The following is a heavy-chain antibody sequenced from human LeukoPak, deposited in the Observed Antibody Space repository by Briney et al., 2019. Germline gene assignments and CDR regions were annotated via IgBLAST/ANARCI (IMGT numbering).Heavy chain of an antibody. V-gene: IGHV1-69*04. Sequence: SVKVSCKASGGTFSSYAISWVRQAPGQGLEWMGRIIPILGIANYAQKFQGRVTITAAKSTSTAYMELSSLRSEDTAVYYCASGRIRYFAWARDGMAVWGQGTTVTVSS. CDR2: IIPILGIA. CDR3: ASGRIRYFAWARDGMAV. J-gene: IGHJ6*02. D-gene: IGHD3-9*01. CDR1: GGTFSSYA.